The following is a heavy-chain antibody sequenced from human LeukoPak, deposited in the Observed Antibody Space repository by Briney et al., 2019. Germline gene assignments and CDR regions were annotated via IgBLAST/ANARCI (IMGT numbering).Heavy chain of an antibody. J-gene: IGHJ4*02. D-gene: IGHD6-13*01. Sequence: NPSETLSLTCTVSGGSISSSSYYWGWIRQPPGKGLEWIGSIYYSGSTYYNPSLKSRVTISVDTSKNQFSLKLSSVTAADTAVYYCASHPLWQQLADYWGQGTLVTVSS. CDR2: IYYSGST. V-gene: IGHV4-39*07. CDR3: ASHPLWQQLADY. CDR1: GGSISSSSYY.